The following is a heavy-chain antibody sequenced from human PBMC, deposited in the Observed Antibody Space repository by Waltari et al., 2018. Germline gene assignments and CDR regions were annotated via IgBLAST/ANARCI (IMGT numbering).Heavy chain of an antibody. J-gene: IGHJ3*01. CDR3: ATSSLLGTWDPFAY. CDR1: GYTFSDYY. Sequence: EVQLVQSGAEVKKPGAAVKISCKASGYTFSDYYIHWVQQAPGKGLEWVGLIDPEDGETKYEEKFKARVTLTADTSRNTAYLELSGLRSDDTAVYYCATSSLLGTWDPFAYWGQGTLVTVSS. D-gene: IGHD3-16*01. CDR2: IDPEDGET. V-gene: IGHV1-69-2*01.